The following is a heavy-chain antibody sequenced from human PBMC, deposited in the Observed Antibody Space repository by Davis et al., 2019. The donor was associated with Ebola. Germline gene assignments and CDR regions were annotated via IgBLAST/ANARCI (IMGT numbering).Heavy chain of an antibody. V-gene: IGHV1-2*06. CDR3: ARDAVSDSCVRAFDL. Sequence: ASVKVSCKASGYTFTGYYMHWVRQAPGQGLEWMGRINPNSGGTNYAQKFQGRVTMTRDTSISTGYMELSSLRSDDTAMYYCARDAVSDSCVRAFDLWGRGTPVTVSS. D-gene: IGHD3-22*01. J-gene: IGHJ2*01. CDR1: GYTFTGYY. CDR2: INPNSGGT.